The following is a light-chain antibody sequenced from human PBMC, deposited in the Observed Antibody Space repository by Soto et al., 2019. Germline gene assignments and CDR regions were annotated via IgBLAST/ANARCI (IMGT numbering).Light chain of an antibody. CDR2: DVS. V-gene: IGLV2-11*01. CDR1: SSDVGGYNY. CDR3: CSYAGSYNVV. Sequence: QSALTQPRSVSGSPGQSVTISCTGTSSDVGGYNYVSWYQQHPGKAPKLMIYDVSKRPSGVPDRFSGSKSGNTASLTISGLQAEDEADYYCCSYAGSYNVVFGGGPKVTVL. J-gene: IGLJ2*01.